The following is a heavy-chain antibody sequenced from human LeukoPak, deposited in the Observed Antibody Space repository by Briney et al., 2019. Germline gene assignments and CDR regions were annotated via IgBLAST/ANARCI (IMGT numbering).Heavy chain of an antibody. CDR1: GYTFTGYY. Sequence: GASVKVSCKASGYTFTGYYMHWVRQAPGQGLEWMGWINPNSGGTNYAQKFQGWVTMTRDTSISTAYMELSRLRSDDTAVYYCARDNYVWGSYRYSFDYWGQGTLVTVSS. CDR2: INPNSGGT. CDR3: ARDNYVWGSYRYSFDY. J-gene: IGHJ4*02. V-gene: IGHV1-2*04. D-gene: IGHD3-16*02.